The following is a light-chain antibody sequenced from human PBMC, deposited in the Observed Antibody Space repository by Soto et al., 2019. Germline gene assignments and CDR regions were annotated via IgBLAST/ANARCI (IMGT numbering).Light chain of an antibody. V-gene: IGLV2-14*01. Sequence: QAVLTQSASVSGSPGQSITISCAGTSSDVGAYTYVSWYQQHPGKAPKLMIYDVSNRPSGVSNRFSGSKSGNTASLTISGLQAEDEADYYCTSYTSSSTPYVFGGGTKLTVL. CDR1: SSDVGAYTY. CDR3: TSYTSSSTPYV. CDR2: DVS. J-gene: IGLJ1*01.